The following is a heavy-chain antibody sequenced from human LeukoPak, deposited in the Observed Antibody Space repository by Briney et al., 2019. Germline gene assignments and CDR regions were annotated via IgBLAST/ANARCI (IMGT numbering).Heavy chain of an antibody. CDR1: GYTFASYA. CDR3: ARAAGKGDFDY. CDR2: IYTNTGNP. V-gene: IGHV7-4-1*02. D-gene: IGHD6-13*01. J-gene: IGHJ4*02. Sequence: ASVKVSCKASGYTFASYAKNWVRQAPGQGLEWMGWIYTNTGNPTYAQGFTGRFVFSLDTSVSTAYLQISSLKAEDTAVYYCARAAGKGDFDYWGQGTLVTVSS.